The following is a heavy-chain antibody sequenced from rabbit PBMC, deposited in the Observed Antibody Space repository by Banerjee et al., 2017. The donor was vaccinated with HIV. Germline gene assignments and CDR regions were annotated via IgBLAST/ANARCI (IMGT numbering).Heavy chain of an antibody. Sequence: QSLEESGGDLVKPGASLTLTCTASGFSFSSSYYMCWVRQAPGKGLEWIGCIYTSSGVTYYASWAKGRFTISKTSSTTVTLQLNSLTAADTATYFCTRDLNLWGPGTLVTVS. V-gene: IGHV1S40*01. CDR3: TRDLNL. CDR2: IYTSSGVT. CDR1: GFSFSSSYY. J-gene: IGHJ4*01.